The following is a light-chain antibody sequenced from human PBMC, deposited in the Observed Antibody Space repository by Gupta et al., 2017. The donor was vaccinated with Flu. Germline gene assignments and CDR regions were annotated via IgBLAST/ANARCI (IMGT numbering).Light chain of an antibody. J-gene: IGLJ3*02. CDR1: SSNIGNNY. CDR2: RNS. Sequence: QSVLTQPPSASGTPGQTVTISCSGSSSNIGNNYVSWYPQFSGTAPTLRIFRNSLRPSDVSDRFSASRSGTSASLAISGLRSEDEADYYCAALDDGLSGRLFGGGTKLTVL. V-gene: IGLV1-47*01. CDR3: AALDDGLSGRL.